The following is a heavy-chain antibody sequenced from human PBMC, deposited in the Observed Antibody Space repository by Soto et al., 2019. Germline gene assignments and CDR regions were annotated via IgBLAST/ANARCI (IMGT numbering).Heavy chain of an antibody. J-gene: IGHJ6*02. CDR3: AKFGFTMVRGVIIDPQDYYYGMDV. V-gene: IGHV1-2*04. Sequence: ASVKVSCKASGYTFTGYYMHWVRQAPGQGLEWMGWINPNSGGTNYAQKFQGWVTMTRDTSISTAYMELSRLRSDDTAVYYCAKFGFTMVRGVIIDPQDYYYGMDVWGQGTTVTVSS. CDR2: INPNSGGT. D-gene: IGHD3-10*01. CDR1: GYTFTGYY.